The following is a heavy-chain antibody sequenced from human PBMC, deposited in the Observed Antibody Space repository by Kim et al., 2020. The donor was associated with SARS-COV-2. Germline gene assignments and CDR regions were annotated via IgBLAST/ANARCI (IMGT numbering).Heavy chain of an antibody. Sequence: SETLSLTCAVYGGSFSGYYWSWIRQPPGKGLEWIGEINHSGSTNYNPSLKSRVTISVDTSKNQFSLKLSSVTAADTAVYYCARAIFLGAAAGKNWFDPWGQGTLVTVSS. CDR1: GGSFSGYY. J-gene: IGHJ5*02. CDR2: INHSGST. V-gene: IGHV4-34*01. D-gene: IGHD6-13*01. CDR3: ARAIFLGAAAGKNWFDP.